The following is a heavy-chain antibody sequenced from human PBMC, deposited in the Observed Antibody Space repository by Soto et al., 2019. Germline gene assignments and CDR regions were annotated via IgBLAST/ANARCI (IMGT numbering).Heavy chain of an antibody. V-gene: IGHV4-34*01. Sequence: PLVILRLTWAVFVGSFRGYYWSCILKPPGKGLEWIAEINHSGSTNCNPSLKSRVTISVDTSKNQFSLQLSSVTAADTAVYYCARVAGTSYYDIFAGYKPDIRHGAFDIWGRGTMVTVSS. CDR1: VGSFRGYY. J-gene: IGHJ3*02. CDR3: ARVAGTSYYDIFAGYKPDIRHGAFDI. D-gene: IGHD3-9*01. CDR2: INHSGST.